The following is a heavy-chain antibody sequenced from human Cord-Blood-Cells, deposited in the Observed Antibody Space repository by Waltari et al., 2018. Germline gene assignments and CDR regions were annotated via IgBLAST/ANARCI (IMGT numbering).Heavy chain of an antibody. CDR1: GGSFSGYY. D-gene: IGHD2-2*01. Sequence: QVQLQQWGAGLLKPSETLSLTCAVYGGSFSGYYWSWFLQPPGKGLEWIGEINHSGSTNYNPSLKSRVTISVDTSKNQFSLKLSSVTAADTAVYYCARGNCSSTSCYQGYFDYWGQGTLVTVSS. CDR2: INHSGST. CDR3: ARGNCSSTSCYQGYFDY. J-gene: IGHJ4*02. V-gene: IGHV4-34*01.